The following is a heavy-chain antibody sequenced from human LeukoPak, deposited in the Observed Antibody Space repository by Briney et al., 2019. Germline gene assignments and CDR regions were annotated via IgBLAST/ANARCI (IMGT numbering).Heavy chain of an antibody. CDR1: GFRFSNYW. D-gene: IGHD3-16*01. CDR3: AAWGESSSNY. Sequence: GGSLRLSCAASGFRFSNYWMNWVRQAPEKGLEWVANINPEGSQNRYVDSVNGRFTVSRDNARTSLYLDMDSLTADDSAIYYCAAWGESSSNYWGQGILVTVSS. J-gene: IGHJ4*02. V-gene: IGHV3-7*01. CDR2: INPEGSQN.